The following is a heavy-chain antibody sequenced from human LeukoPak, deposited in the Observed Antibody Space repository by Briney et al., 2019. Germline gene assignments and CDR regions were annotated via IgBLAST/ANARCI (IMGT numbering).Heavy chain of an antibody. CDR3: ARDPGVSGGPYFFDY. V-gene: IGHV1-18*01. Sequence: ASVKVSCKASGYTFTSYGISWVRQAPGQGLEWMGWISGYTGKTSSAQLLQGRVTMTTDTSTSTAYMDLRSLRSDDTAVYDCARDPGVSGGPYFFDYWGQGTLVTGSS. J-gene: IGHJ4*02. CDR1: GYTFTSYG. D-gene: IGHD4-23*01. CDR2: ISGYTGKT.